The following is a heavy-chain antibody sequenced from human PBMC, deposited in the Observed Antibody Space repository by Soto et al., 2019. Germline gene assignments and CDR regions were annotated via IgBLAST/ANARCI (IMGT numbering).Heavy chain of an antibody. V-gene: IGHV1-24*01. Sequence: ASSEGLCKVSGYTLTELSMHWVRQAPGKGLEWMGGFDPEDGETIYAQKFQGRVTMTEDTSTDTAYMELSSLRSEDTAVYYCAIRTYYDILIGLPSDYWGQGTLLTVSS. CDR1: GYTLTELS. CDR2: FDPEDGET. J-gene: IGHJ4*02. D-gene: IGHD3-9*01. CDR3: AIRTYYDILIGLPSDY.